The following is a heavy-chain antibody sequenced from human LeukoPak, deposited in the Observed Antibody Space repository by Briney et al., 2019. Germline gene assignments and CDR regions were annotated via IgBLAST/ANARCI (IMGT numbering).Heavy chain of an antibody. V-gene: IGHV3-74*01. CDR3: ARSGSSWLNWFDP. CDR2: ISTDGSST. Sequence: GGSLRLSCAASGFTFSNYWMHWVRQAPGKGLVGVSRISTDGSSTSYADSVKGRFTISRDNAKNSLYLQMNSLRAEDTAVYYCARSGSSWLNWFDPWGQGTLVTVSS. CDR1: GFTFSNYW. D-gene: IGHD6-13*01. J-gene: IGHJ5*02.